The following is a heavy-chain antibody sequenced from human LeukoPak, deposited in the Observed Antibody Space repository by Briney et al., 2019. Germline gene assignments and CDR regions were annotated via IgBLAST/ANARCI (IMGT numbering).Heavy chain of an antibody. J-gene: IGHJ4*02. V-gene: IGHV4-34*01. CDR1: GGSSSGYY. CDR2: INHSGST. Sequence: SETLSLTCAVYGGSSSGYYWSWTRQPPGKGLEWIGEINHSGSTNYNPSLKSRVTISVDTSKNQFSLKLSSVTAADTAVYYCARRKVRGVLVYWGQGTLVTVSS. CDR3: ARRKVRGVLVY. D-gene: IGHD3-10*01.